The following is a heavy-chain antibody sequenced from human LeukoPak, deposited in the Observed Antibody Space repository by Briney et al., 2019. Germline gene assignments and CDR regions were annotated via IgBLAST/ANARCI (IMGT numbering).Heavy chain of an antibody. CDR3: ARDWSAVAAPDYFDY. D-gene: IGHD6-19*01. V-gene: IGHV3-48*04. CDR2: ISSTSSTI. J-gene: IGHJ4*02. Sequence: GGSLRLSCVASGFTFSSFSMDWVRQTPGKGLAWASYISSTSSTIYYADSVQGRFTSSRDNAKNSLYLQMNSLTAEDTAVYFCARDWSAVAAPDYFDYWGQGTLVTVSA. CDR1: GFTFSSFS.